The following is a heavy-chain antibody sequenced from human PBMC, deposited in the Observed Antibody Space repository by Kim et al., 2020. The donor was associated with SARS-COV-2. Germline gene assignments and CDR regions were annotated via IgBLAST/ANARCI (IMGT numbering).Heavy chain of an antibody. CDR3: ARDEGYSYCPGDY. CDR1: GGSISSSSYY. V-gene: IGHV4-39*07. J-gene: IGHJ4*02. Sequence: SETLSLTCTVSGGSISSSSYYWGWIRQPPGKGLEWIGSIYYSGSTYYNPSLKSRVTISVDTSKNQFSLKLSSVTAADTAVYYCARDEGYSYCPGDYWGQGTLVTVSS. CDR2: IYYSGST. D-gene: IGHD5-18*01.